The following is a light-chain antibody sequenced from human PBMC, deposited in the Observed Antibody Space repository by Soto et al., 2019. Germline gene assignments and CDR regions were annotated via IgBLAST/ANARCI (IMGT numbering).Light chain of an antibody. CDR3: QQYNNWSLT. CDR2: GAA. CDR1: QSVSNN. J-gene: IGKJ4*01. V-gene: IGKV3D-15*01. Sequence: IVLTQSPGTLSLSPGARATLSYSASQSVSNNYLAWYQQKHRQAPTLLIYGAANRSTGIADRFSGSGSGTEVSLTISSLQSEDFAVYYCQQYNNWSLTFGGGTKVDI.